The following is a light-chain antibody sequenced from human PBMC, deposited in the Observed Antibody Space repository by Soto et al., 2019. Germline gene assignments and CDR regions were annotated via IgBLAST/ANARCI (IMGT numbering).Light chain of an antibody. CDR1: QSIRSY. CDR2: AAS. Sequence: DIQMTQSPSSLSASVGDRVNITCRASQSIRSYLNWYQQKPRKAPKVLIYAASSLQTGVPSRFSGSGSGTDFTLTISSLQPEDFATYYCQHSYTTPYTFGQGTKLEIK. J-gene: IGKJ2*01. CDR3: QHSYTTPYT. V-gene: IGKV1-39*01.